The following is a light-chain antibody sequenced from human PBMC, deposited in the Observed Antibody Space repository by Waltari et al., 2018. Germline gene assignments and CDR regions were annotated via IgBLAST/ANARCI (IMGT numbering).Light chain of an antibody. J-gene: IGKJ1*01. V-gene: IGKV3-20*01. CDR3: QHYVRLPVT. CDR2: GAS. Sequence: ELVLTQSPGTLSLSQGEGATLSCRASQSVGWSLAWYQQKPGQAPRLVISGASSRATGIPDRFSGSGSGTDFSLTISRLEPEDFAVYYCQHYVRLPVTFGQGTKVEI. CDR1: QSVGWS.